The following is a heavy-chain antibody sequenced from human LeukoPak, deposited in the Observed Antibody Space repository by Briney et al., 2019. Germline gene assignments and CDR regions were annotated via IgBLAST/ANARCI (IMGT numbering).Heavy chain of an antibody. V-gene: IGHV3-9*01. D-gene: IGHD3-22*01. CDR1: GFTFDDYA. Sequence: PGGSLRLSCAASGFTFDDYAMHWVRQAPGKGLEWVSGLGWNSDSIGYADSVKGRFTMSRDNAKKSLYLQMNSLRAEDTAVYYCARAKFDSSGYYYRGFDIWGQGTMVTVSS. J-gene: IGHJ3*02. CDR3: ARAKFDSSGYYYRGFDI. CDR2: LGWNSDSI.